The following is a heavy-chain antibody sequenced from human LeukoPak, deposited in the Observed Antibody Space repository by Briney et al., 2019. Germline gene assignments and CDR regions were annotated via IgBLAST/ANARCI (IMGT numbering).Heavy chain of an antibody. D-gene: IGHD3-10*01. J-gene: IGHJ4*02. CDR3: ASWVYGSGSYYFDY. V-gene: IGHV4-34*01. CDR1: GGSFSGYY. CDR2: INHSGST. Sequence: SETLSLTCVVYGGSFSGYYWSWIRQPPGKGLEWIGEINHSGSTNYNPSLKSRVTISVDTSKNQFSLKLSSVTAADTAVYYCASWVYGSGSYYFDYWGQGTLVTVSS.